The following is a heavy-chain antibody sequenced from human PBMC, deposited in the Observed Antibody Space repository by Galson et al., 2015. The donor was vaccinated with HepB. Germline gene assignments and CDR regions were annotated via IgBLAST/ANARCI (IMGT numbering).Heavy chain of an antibody. Sequence: SYYWGWIRQPPGKGLEWIGSIHYSGSTYYNPPLKSRVTISVDPSKNQFSLKLRSVTAADTAVYYCARHYDFWSDYHYYYYGMDVWGQGTTVTVSS. D-gene: IGHD3-3*01. CDR1: SYY. V-gene: IGHV4-39*01. CDR2: IHYSGST. J-gene: IGHJ6*02. CDR3: ARHYDFWSDYHYYYYGMDV.